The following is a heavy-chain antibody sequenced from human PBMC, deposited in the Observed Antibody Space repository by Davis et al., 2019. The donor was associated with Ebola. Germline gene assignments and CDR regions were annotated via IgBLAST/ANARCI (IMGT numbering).Heavy chain of an antibody. J-gene: IGHJ4*02. CDR1: GGSISSSSYY. CDR3: ARGGGLSAYCGGDCYSNFDY. D-gene: IGHD2-21*01. V-gene: IGHV4-39*07. CDR2: IYYSGST. Sequence: PSETLSLTCTVSGGSISSSSYYWGWIRQPPGKGLEWIGSIYYSGSTYYNPSLKSRVTISVDTSKNQFSLKLSSVTAADTAVYYCARGGGLSAYCGGDCYSNFDYWGQGTLVTVSS.